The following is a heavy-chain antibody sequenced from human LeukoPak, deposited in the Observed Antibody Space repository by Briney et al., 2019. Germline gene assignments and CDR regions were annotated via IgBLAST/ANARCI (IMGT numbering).Heavy chain of an antibody. Sequence: SRTLSLTCTVSGGSISSGGYYWSWIRQHPGKGLEWIGYIYYSGSTYYNPSLKSRVTISVDTSKNQFSLKLSSVTAADTAVYYCARAPVVAHSSSFGMDVWGQGTTVTVSS. V-gene: IGHV4-31*03. D-gene: IGHD6-6*01. J-gene: IGHJ6*02. CDR1: GGSISSGGYY. CDR2: IYYSGST. CDR3: ARAPVVAHSSSFGMDV.